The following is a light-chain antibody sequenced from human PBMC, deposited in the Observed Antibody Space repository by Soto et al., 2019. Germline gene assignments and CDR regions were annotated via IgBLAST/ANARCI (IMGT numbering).Light chain of an antibody. J-gene: IGLJ3*02. CDR2: EVS. V-gene: IGLV2-14*01. Sequence: QSALTQPASVSGSPGQSITISCTGTSSDVGGYHYVSWYQQHPGKVPKLMIYEVSNRPSGVSNRFSGSKSGNAASLTISGLLAEDEADYYCISYTSSGNLVFGGGTQLTVL. CDR3: ISYTSSGNLV. CDR1: SSDVGGYHY.